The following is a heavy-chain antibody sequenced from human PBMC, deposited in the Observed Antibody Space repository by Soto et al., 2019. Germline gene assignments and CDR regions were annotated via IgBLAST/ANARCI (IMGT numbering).Heavy chain of an antibody. D-gene: IGHD3-10*01. Sequence: SETLSLTCTVSGGSISSGGYYWSWIRQHPGKGLEWIGYIYYSGSTYYNPSLKSRVTISVDTSKNQFSLKLSSVTAADTAVYYCARVSTGGYFDYWGQGTLVTSPQ. CDR3: ARVSTGGYFDY. CDR1: GGSISSGGYY. CDR2: IYYSGST. J-gene: IGHJ4*02. V-gene: IGHV4-31*03.